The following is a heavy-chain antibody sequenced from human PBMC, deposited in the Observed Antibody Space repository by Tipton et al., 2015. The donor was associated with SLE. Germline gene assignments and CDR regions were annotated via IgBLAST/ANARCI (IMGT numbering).Heavy chain of an antibody. D-gene: IGHD4-17*01. Sequence: RSLRLSCAASGFTFNSYAVHWVRQAPGKGLEWVAVISYDGSTKYYADSVKGRFTISRDNSKNTLYLQMNSLRAEDTAVYYCAGTITVTDDAFDIWGQGTMVTVSS. CDR2: ISYDGSTK. J-gene: IGHJ3*02. CDR3: AGTITVTDDAFDI. CDR1: GFTFNSYA. V-gene: IGHV3-30*04.